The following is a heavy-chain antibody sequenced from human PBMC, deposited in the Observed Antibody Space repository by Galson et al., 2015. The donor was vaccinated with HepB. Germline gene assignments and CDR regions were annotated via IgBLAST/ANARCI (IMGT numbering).Heavy chain of an antibody. D-gene: IGHD6-19*01. J-gene: IGHJ3*02. V-gene: IGHV3-48*02. CDR3: ARDSIVRYSSGWGGDAFDI. Sequence: SLRLSCAASGFTFSSYSMNWVRQAPGKGLEWVSYISSSSSTIYYADSVKGRFTIYRDNAKNSLYLQMNSLRDDDTAVYYCARDSIVRYSSGWGGDAFDIWGQGTMVTVSS. CDR2: ISSSSSTI. CDR1: GFTFSSYS.